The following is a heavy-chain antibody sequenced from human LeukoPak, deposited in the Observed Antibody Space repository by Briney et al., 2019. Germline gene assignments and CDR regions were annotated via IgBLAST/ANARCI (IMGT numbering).Heavy chain of an antibody. CDR1: GFTFSSYA. CDR3: AKDLSSPFNYYDSSGFIGY. Sequence: GGSLRLSCAASGFTFSSYAMHWVRQAPGKGLEWVAFIRYDGSNKYYADSVKGRFTISRDNSKNTLYLQMNSLRAEDTAVYYCAKDLSSPFNYYDSSGFIGYWGQGTLVTVSS. J-gene: IGHJ4*02. V-gene: IGHV3-30*02. D-gene: IGHD3-22*01. CDR2: IRYDGSNK.